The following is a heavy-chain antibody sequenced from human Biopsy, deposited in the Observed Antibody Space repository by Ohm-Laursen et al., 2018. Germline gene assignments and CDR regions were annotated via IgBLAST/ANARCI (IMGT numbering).Heavy chain of an antibody. CDR3: ARVAGGYAYYYGMDV. D-gene: IGHD5-12*01. CDR2: IYYDGIT. Sequence: SETLSLTCAVSGYSVTNDYYWGWIRQPPGKGLEWIGNIYYDGITYYNPSLKSRVAMSVDTSKNQFSLRLTSVTAADTAVYYCARVAGGYAYYYGMDVWGQGTTVIVYS. CDR1: GYSVTNDYY. J-gene: IGHJ6*02. V-gene: IGHV4-38-2*01.